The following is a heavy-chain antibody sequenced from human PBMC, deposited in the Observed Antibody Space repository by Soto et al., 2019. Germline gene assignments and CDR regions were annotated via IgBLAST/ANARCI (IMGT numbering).Heavy chain of an antibody. D-gene: IGHD3-3*01. V-gene: IGHV3-48*01. Sequence: GSLRLSCAASGFTFSSYSMNWVRQAPGKGLEWVSYISSSSSTIYYADSVKGRFTISRDNAKNSLYLQMNSLRAEDTAVYYCANNYYDFWSGYYFDYWGQGTLVTVSS. CDR1: GFTFSSYS. CDR2: ISSSSSTI. CDR3: ANNYYDFWSGYYFDY. J-gene: IGHJ4*02.